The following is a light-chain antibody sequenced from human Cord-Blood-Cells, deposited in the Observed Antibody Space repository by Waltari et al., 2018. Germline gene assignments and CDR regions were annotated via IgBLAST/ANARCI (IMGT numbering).Light chain of an antibody. CDR2: GAS. CDR1: QSVSSN. V-gene: IGKV3-15*01. CDR3: QQYNNWPPYT. Sequence: EIVMTQSPAILPVAPGDIATLYCTASQSVSSNLAWYQQKAGQVPRLLIYGASTRSTGIPARFSGSESRTEFTLTIRSLQSEDFAVYYCQQYNNWPPYTFGPGTKLEIK. J-gene: IGKJ2*01.